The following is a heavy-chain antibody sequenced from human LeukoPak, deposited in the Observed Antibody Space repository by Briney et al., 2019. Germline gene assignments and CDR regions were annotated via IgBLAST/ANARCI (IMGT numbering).Heavy chain of an antibody. V-gene: IGHV1-69*05. CDR3: AVYYYDSSGYYPFDY. Sequence: SVKVSCKASGGTFSSYAISWVRQAPGQGLEWMGGIIPIFGTANYAQKLQGRVTMTTDTSTSTAYMELRSLRSDDTAVYYCAVYYYDSSGYYPFDYWGQGTLVTVSS. CDR2: IIPIFGTA. CDR1: GGTFSSYA. D-gene: IGHD3-22*01. J-gene: IGHJ4*02.